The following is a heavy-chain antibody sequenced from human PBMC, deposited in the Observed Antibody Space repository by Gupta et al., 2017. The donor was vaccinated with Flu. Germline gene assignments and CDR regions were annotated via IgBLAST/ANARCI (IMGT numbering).Heavy chain of an antibody. J-gene: IGHJ5*02. D-gene: IGHD1-26*01. Sequence: NYSPSLKSRVTISLDTSNNQLSLKLTSVTAADTAVYYCAREALFEGGSYENTFDLWGQGTPVIVSS. V-gene: IGHV4-34*01. CDR3: AREALFEGGSYENTFDL.